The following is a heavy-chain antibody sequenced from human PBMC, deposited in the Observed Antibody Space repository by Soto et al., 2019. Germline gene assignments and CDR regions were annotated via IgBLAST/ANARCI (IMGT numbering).Heavy chain of an antibody. D-gene: IGHD3-3*01. Sequence: EVLLLESGGGLVQSGGCLRLSCAASGFIFKNYAMSWVRQAPGKGVEWVSAISGSGDNTYYADYVRGRFTISRDNSKSVVFLQMISLTAEDSAVYFCASEGGDFWSGYGGRGQGTLVTVSP. J-gene: IGHJ4*02. V-gene: IGHV3-23*01. CDR2: ISGSGDNT. CDR1: GFIFKNYA. CDR3: ASEGGDFWSGYGG.